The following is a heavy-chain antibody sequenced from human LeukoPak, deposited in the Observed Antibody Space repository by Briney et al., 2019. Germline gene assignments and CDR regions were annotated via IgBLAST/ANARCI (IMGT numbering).Heavy chain of an antibody. Sequence: GGSLRLSCAASGFTFSSYWMSWVRQAPGKGLEWVANIKQDGSEKYYVDSVKGRFTISRDNAKNSLYLQMNSLRAEDTAVYYCARPFLRYCSSTSCHLGYWGQGTLVTVSS. D-gene: IGHD2-2*01. CDR2: IKQDGSEK. CDR3: ARPFLRYCSSTSCHLGY. CDR1: GFTFSSYW. V-gene: IGHV3-7*01. J-gene: IGHJ4*02.